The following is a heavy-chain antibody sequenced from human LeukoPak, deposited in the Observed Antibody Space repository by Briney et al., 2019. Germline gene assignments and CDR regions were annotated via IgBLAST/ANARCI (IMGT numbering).Heavy chain of an antibody. Sequence: SETLSLTCAVSGGSISSSNWWSWVRQPPGKGLEWIGEIYHSGSSNYNPSLKSRVTISVDKSKNQFSLKLSSVTAADTAVYYCARFYYGSGYYYGMDVWGQGTTVTVSS. CDR2: IYHSGSS. D-gene: IGHD3-10*01. CDR1: GGSISSSNW. V-gene: IGHV4-4*02. J-gene: IGHJ6*02. CDR3: ARFYYGSGYYYGMDV.